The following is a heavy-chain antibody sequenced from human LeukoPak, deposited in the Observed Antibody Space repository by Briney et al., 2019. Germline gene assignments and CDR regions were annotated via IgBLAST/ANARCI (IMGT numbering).Heavy chain of an antibody. CDR1: GGSISSSSYY. Sequence: PSETLSLTCTVSGGSISSSSYYWGWIRQPPGKGLEWIGSIYYSGSTYYNPSLKSRVTNSVDTTKNQFSLKLSSVTAADTAVYYCARHLWDNFDYWGQGTLVTVSS. J-gene: IGHJ4*02. CDR3: ARHLWDNFDY. D-gene: IGHD1-26*01. V-gene: IGHV4-39*01. CDR2: IYYSGST.